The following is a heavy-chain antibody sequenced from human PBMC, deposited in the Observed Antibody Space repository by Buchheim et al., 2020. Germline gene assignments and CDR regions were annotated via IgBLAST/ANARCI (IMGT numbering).Heavy chain of an antibody. Sequence: QVQLVQSGAEVKKPGASVKVSCKASGYTFTGYYMHWVRQAPGQGLEWMGWINPSSGGTNYAQKFQGRVTMTRDTSISTAYMELSRLRSDDTAVYYCAREGYSSGWYPNWFDPWGQGTL. CDR3: AREGYSSGWYPNWFDP. J-gene: IGHJ5*02. CDR2: INPSSGGT. V-gene: IGHV1-2*02. CDR1: GYTFTGYY. D-gene: IGHD6-19*01.